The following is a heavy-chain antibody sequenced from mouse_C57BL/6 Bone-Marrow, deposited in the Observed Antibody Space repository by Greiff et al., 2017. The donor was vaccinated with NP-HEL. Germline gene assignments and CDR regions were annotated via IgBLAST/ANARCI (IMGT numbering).Heavy chain of an antibody. CDR3: ARSYYYGSSYDYAMDY. Sequence: VQRVESGAELARPGASVKLSCKASGYTFTSYGISWVKQRTGQGLEWIGEIYPRSGNTYYNEKFKGKATLTADKSSSTAYMELRSLTSEDSAVYFCARSYYYGSSYDYAMDYWGQGTSVTVSS. V-gene: IGHV1-81*01. CDR1: GYTFTSYG. J-gene: IGHJ4*01. D-gene: IGHD1-1*01. CDR2: IYPRSGNT.